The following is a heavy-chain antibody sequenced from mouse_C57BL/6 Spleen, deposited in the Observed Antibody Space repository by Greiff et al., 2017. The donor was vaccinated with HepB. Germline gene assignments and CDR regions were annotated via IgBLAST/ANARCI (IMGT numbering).Heavy chain of an antibody. CDR2: INPNNGGT. V-gene: IGHV1-18*01. CDR1: GYTFTDYN. J-gene: IGHJ3*01. Sequence: VQLQQSGPELVKPGASVKIPCKASGYTFTDYNMDWVKQSHGKSLEWSGVINPNNGGTIYNQKFKGKATLTVDKSSSTAYMELRSLTSEDTAVYYCASSGYSNPWFAYWGQGTLVTVSA. CDR3: ASSGYSNPWFAY. D-gene: IGHD2-5*01.